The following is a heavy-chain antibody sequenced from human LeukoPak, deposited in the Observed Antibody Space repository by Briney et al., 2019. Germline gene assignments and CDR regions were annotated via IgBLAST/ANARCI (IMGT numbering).Heavy chain of an antibody. Sequence: GGSLRLSCAASGFTFSSYAMHWVRQAPGKGLEWVAVISYDGSNKYYADSVKGRFTVSRDNSKNTLYLQMNSLRAEDTAVYYCARYSSSWYYFDYWGQGTLVTVSS. D-gene: IGHD6-13*01. V-gene: IGHV3-30-3*01. CDR3: ARYSSSWYYFDY. J-gene: IGHJ4*02. CDR2: ISYDGSNK. CDR1: GFTFSSYA.